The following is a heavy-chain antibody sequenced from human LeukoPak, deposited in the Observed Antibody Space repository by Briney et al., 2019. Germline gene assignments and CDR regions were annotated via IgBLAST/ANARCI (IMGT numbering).Heavy chain of an antibody. Sequence: GGSLRLSCAASGFTLSSYWMHWVRQAPGEGLVWVSRIDPDGSTTNYADSVKGRFTTSRDNAKNTLYLQMNSLRAEDTAVYYCARVGQWLVNYWGRGTLVTVSS. J-gene: IGHJ4*02. CDR2: IDPDGSTT. CDR1: GFTLSSYW. D-gene: IGHD6-19*01. V-gene: IGHV3-74*01. CDR3: ARVGQWLVNY.